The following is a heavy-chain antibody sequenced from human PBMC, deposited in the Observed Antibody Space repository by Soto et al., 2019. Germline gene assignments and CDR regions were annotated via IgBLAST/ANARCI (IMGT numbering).Heavy chain of an antibody. CDR2: IGSGGTT. CDR1: GFTLSSHS. Sequence: PGGSLRLSCVASGFTLSSHSMSWVRQAPGKGLEWVSGIGSGGTTYYADSVKGRFTISRDTSQNTLYFQMSSLRAEDTAIYYCARKQNKPGSGNSCFDYWGQGTLVTVSS. D-gene: IGHD3-10*01. J-gene: IGHJ4*02. CDR3: ARKQNKPGSGNSCFDY. V-gene: IGHV3-23*01.